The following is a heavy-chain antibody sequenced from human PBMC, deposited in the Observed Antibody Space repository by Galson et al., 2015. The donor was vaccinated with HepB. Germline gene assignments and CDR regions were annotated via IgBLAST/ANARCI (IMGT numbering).Heavy chain of an antibody. J-gene: IGHJ2*01. Sequence: SLRLSCAASGFTFSNYAMHWVRQAPGKGLEWVAVISYDGSNEYYADSVKGRFTISRDNSENTLSLQMNSLRAEDTSLYYCAKGGAGYGSGSYYNGYWYFDLWGRGTLVTVSS. D-gene: IGHD3-10*01. V-gene: IGHV3-30*18. CDR2: ISYDGSNE. CDR3: AKGGAGYGSGSYYNGYWYFDL. CDR1: GFTFSNYA.